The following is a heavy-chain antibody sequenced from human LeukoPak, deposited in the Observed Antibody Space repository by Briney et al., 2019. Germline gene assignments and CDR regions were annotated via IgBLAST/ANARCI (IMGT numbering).Heavy chain of an antibody. D-gene: IGHD4-23*01. J-gene: IGHJ4*02. CDR1: GFTFSSYT. CDR2: IGTSSTTI. CDR3: ARGTTVESDY. Sequence: GGSLRLSCAASGFTFSSYTMNWVRQPPGKGLEWVSNIGTSSTTIYYADSVKGRFTISRDNAKNSLYLQMNSLRAEDTAVYYCARGTTVESDYWGQGTLVTVSS. V-gene: IGHV3-48*01.